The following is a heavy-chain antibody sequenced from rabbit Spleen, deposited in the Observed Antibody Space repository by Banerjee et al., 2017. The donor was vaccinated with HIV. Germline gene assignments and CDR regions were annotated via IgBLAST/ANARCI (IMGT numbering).Heavy chain of an antibody. J-gene: IGHJ6*01. CDR2: VGGSTSGFT. CDR1: GFSFSSRYY. CDR3: ARDTGTSFSSYGMDL. D-gene: IGHD7-1*01. Sequence: QSLEESGGGLVQPEGSLTLTCTASGFSFSSRYYMCWVRQAPGKGLEWISCVGGSTSGFTYSATWAKGRFTCSKTSSTTVTLQATSLTVADTATYFCARDTGTSFSSYGMDLWGPGTLVTVS. V-gene: IGHV1S40*01.